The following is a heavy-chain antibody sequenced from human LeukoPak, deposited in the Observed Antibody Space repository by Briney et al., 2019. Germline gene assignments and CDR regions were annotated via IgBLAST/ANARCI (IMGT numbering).Heavy chain of an antibody. V-gene: IGHV4-34*01. CDR3: ARSYYDFWSGYYTGTYFDY. D-gene: IGHD3-3*01. CDR1: GGSFSGYY. CDR2: INHSGST. J-gene: IGHJ4*02. Sequence: SETLSLTCAVYGGSFSGYYWSWIRQPPGKGLEWIGEINHSGSTNYNPSLKSRVTISVDTSKNQFSLKLSSVTAADTAVYYCARSYYDFWSGYYTGTYFDYWGQGTLVTVSS.